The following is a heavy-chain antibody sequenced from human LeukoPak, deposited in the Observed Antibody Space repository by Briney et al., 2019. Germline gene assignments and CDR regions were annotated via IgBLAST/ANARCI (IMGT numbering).Heavy chain of an antibody. CDR3: ARGSIVVVPAAKGGVWTGGFPGLDY. D-gene: IGHD2-2*01. CDR2: IYTSGST. Sequence: SQTLSLTCTVSGGSISSGSYYWSWIRQPAGKGLEWIGRIYTSGSTNYNPSLESRVTISVDTSKNQFSLKLSSVTAADTAVYYCARGSIVVVPAAKGGVWTGGFPGLDYWGQGTLVTVSS. CDR1: GGSISSGSYY. V-gene: IGHV4-61*02. J-gene: IGHJ4*02.